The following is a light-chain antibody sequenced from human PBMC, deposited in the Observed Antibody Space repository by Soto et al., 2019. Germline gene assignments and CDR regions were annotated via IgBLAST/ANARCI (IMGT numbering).Light chain of an antibody. J-gene: IGLJ3*02. CDR3: SSFSSTTTLLV. CDR1: SSDVGAYNY. V-gene: IGLV2-14*01. Sequence: QSALTQPASVSGSPGQSITISCTGTSSDVGAYNYVSWYQQHPGKAPKVILYEVRNRPSGVSSRFSGAKSGNTASLTISGLQAEDEADYYCSSFSSTTTLLVFGGGTKLTVL. CDR2: EVR.